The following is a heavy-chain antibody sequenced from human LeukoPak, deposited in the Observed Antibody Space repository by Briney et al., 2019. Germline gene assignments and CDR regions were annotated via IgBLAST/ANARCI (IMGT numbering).Heavy chain of an antibody. Sequence: PGGSLRLSCAVSGFILSDYYTSWIRQAPGKGLAWLSYISTSGSTINYADYVKERLTIPRDKAKHLVYLQMNSLRDEDTAVYCCARCGGSGYYSSDAFDIWGQGTMVTVSS. CDR3: ARCGGSGYYSSDAFDI. V-gene: IGHV3-11*01. J-gene: IGHJ3*02. D-gene: IGHD3-22*01. CDR2: ISTSGSTI. CDR1: GFILSDYY.